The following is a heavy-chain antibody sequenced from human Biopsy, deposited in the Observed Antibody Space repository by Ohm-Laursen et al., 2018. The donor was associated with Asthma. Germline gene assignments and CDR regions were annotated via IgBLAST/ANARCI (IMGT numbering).Heavy chain of an antibody. CDR3: VRDGTDDAFDI. Sequence: SLRLSCTPSGFRFSHFAIHQVRPAPAKRLEWVGGISKDSSTQDYADSVKGRFTMARDNSKNTLDLQMNSLREEDTAVYYCVRDGTDDAFDIWGQGTVVSVSS. CDR2: ISKDSSTQ. CDR1: GFRFSHFA. J-gene: IGHJ3*02. V-gene: IGHV3-30*01. D-gene: IGHD1-1*01.